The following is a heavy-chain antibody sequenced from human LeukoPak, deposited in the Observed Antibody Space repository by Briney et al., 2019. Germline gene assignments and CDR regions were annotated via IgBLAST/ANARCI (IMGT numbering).Heavy chain of an antibody. CDR3: ARGDRAAAAFDS. CDR1: GXSVSSNY. CDR2: IYSGGRT. J-gene: IGHJ4*02. V-gene: IGHV3-53*01. D-gene: IGHD6-13*01. Sequence: PGGSLRLSCAASGXSVSSNYMNWVRQAPGKGLDWVSVIYSGGRTYYTDSVKGRFTISRDNSKNTLYLQMNSLRAEDTAVYYCARGDRAAAAFDSWGQGNLVTVSS.